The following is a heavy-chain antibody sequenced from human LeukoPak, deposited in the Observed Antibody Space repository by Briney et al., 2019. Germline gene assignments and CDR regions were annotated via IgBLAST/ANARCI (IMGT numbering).Heavy chain of an antibody. J-gene: IGHJ4*02. CDR3: ARGRLSEPFDY. V-gene: IGHV4-34*01. Sequence: SETLSLTCAVYGGSFSGYYWSWIRRPPGKGLEWIGEINHSGSTNYNPSLKSRVTISVDTSKNQFSLKLSSVTAADTAVYYCARGRLSEPFDYWGQGTLVTVSS. CDR2: INHSGST. CDR1: GGSFSGYY. D-gene: IGHD6-25*01.